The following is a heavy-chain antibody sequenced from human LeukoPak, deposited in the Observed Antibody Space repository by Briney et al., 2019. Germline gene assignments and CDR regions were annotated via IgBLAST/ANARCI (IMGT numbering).Heavy chain of an antibody. V-gene: IGHV3-33*01. CDR2: VWYDESNK. CDR3: AREDSSGAFDT. Sequence: GGSLRLSCAASGFTFRSYDMHWVRQAPGKGLEWVAVVWYDESNKYYVDSVKGRFTISRDNSKNTLYLQMNSLRVEDTALYYCAREDSSGAFDTWGQGTMVTVSS. D-gene: IGHD3-22*01. J-gene: IGHJ3*02. CDR1: GFTFRSYD.